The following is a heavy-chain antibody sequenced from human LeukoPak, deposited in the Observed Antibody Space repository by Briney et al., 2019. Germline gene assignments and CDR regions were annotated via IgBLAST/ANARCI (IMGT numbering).Heavy chain of an antibody. CDR2: INPNSGGT. CDR1: GYTFSDYY. CDR3: AREGGRGFDP. J-gene: IGHJ5*02. V-gene: IGHV1-2*02. D-gene: IGHD3-16*01. Sequence: ASVKVSCKASGYTFSDYYMHWVRQAPGQGLEWMGWINPNSGGTNYAQKFQGRVTMTRDTSTSTVYMELSSLRSEDTAVYYCAREGGRGFDPWGQGTLVTVSS.